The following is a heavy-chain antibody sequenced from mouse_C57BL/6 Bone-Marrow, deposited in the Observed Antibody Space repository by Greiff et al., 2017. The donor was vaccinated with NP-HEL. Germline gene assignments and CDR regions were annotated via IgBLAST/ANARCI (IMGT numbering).Heavy chain of an antibody. CDR2: IHPNSGST. V-gene: IGHV1-64*01. CDR3: ARVHYDYDHAMDY. D-gene: IGHD2-4*01. Sequence: VQLQQPGAELVKPGASVKLSCKASGYTFTSYWMHWVKQRPGQGLEWIGMIHPNSGSTNYNEKFKSKATLTVDKSSSTAYMQLSSLTSEDSAVYYCARVHYDYDHAMDYWGQGTSVTVSS. J-gene: IGHJ4*01. CDR1: GYTFTSYW.